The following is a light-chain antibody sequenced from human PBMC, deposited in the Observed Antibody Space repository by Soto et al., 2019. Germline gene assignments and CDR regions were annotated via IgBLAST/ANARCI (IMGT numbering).Light chain of an antibody. Sequence: DIQMTQSPSTLSASVGGRVTITSRASQSINTWLAWYQQKPGKAPKLLIYRASTLESGVPSRFSGSGSGTEFTLTISSLQPDDFSTYYCQHYNTYSGTFGPGTKVDI. CDR3: QHYNTYSGT. J-gene: IGKJ3*01. CDR2: RAS. V-gene: IGKV1-5*03. CDR1: QSINTW.